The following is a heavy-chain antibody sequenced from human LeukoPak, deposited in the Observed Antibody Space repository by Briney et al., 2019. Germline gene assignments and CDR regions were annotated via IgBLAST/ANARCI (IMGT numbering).Heavy chain of an antibody. CDR2: IYYSGSA. CDR1: GGSISSYY. CDR3: ARGGYCSSTSCYTGTFDY. J-gene: IGHJ4*02. V-gene: IGHV4-59*01. Sequence: SETLSLTCTVSGGSISSYYWSWIRQPPGKGLEWIGYIYYSGSANYNPSLKSRVTISVDTSKNQFSLKLSSVTAADTAVYYCARGGYCSSTSCYTGTFDYWGQGTLVTVSS. D-gene: IGHD2-2*02.